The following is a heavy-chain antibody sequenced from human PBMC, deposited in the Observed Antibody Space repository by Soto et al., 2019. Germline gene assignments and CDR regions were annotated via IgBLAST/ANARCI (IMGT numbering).Heavy chain of an antibody. D-gene: IGHD2-2*01. CDR2: ISAYNGNT. V-gene: IGHV1-18*01. Sequence: ASVKVSCKASGYTFTSYGISWVRQAPGQGLEWMGWISAYNGNTNYAQKLQGRVTMTTDTSTSTAYMELRSLRSEDTAVYYCARDLRRHEVPAAMDYWGQGTLVTVSS. J-gene: IGHJ4*02. CDR1: GYTFTSYG. CDR3: ARDLRRHEVPAAMDY.